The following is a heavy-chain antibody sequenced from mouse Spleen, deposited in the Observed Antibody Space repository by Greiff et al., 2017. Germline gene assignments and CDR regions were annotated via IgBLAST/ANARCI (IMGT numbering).Heavy chain of an antibody. Sequence: DVQLVESGGGLVKPGGSLKLSCAASGFTFSSYTMSWVRQTPEKRLEWVATISSGGSYTYYPDSVKGRFTISRDNAKNTLYLQMSSLKSEDTAMYYCTRDFDGYCDYWGQGTTLTVSS. CDR3: TRDFDGYCDY. V-gene: IGHV5-6-4*01. J-gene: IGHJ2*01. CDR1: GFTFSSYT. D-gene: IGHD2-3*01. CDR2: ISSGGSYT.